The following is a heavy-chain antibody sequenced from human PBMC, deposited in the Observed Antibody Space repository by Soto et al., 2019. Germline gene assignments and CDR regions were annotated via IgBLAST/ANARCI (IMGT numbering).Heavy chain of an antibody. J-gene: IGHJ2*01. D-gene: IGHD3-22*01. CDR3: AKDPGGYYDSSGYPWRWYFDL. CDR1: GFTFSSYG. CDR2: ISYDGSNK. Sequence: QVQLVESGGGVVQPGRSLRLSCAASGFTFSSYGMHWVRQAPGKGLEWVAVISYDGSNKYYADSVKGRFTISRDNSKNTLYLQMNSLRAEDTAVYYCAKDPGGYYDSSGYPWRWYFDLWGRGTLVTVSS. V-gene: IGHV3-30*18.